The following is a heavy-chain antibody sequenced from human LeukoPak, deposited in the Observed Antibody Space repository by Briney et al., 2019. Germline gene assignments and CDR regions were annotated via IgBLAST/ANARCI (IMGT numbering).Heavy chain of an antibody. CDR1: GFTFSSYG. Sequence: GGSLRLSCAASGFTFSSYGMHWVRQAPGKGLEWVAVISYDGSNKYYADSVKGRFTISRDNSKNTLYLQMNSLRAEDTAVYYCARGGDSSGSIRSAFDIWGQGTMVTVSS. D-gene: IGHD3-22*01. CDR3: ARGGDSSGSIRSAFDI. CDR2: ISYDGSNK. J-gene: IGHJ3*02. V-gene: IGHV3-30*03.